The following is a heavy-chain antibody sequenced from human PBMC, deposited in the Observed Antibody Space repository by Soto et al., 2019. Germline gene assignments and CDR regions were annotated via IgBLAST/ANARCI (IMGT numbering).Heavy chain of an antibody. CDR1: GYTFTGYY. V-gene: IGHV1-2*02. J-gene: IGHJ6*02. D-gene: IGHD3-3*01. CDR2: INPNSGGT. Sequence: ASVKVSCKASGYTFTGYYMHWVRQAPGQGLDWMGWINPNSGGTNYAQKFQGRVTMTRDTSISTAYMELSRLRSDDTALYYCARNDFWRGYYENYYYYGMDVWGQGTTVTVSS. CDR3: ARNDFWRGYYENYYYYGMDV.